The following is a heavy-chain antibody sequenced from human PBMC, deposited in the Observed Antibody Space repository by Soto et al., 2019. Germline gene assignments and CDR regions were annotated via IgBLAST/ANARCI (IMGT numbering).Heavy chain of an antibody. CDR1: GFSLSTSGVG. V-gene: IGHV2-5*02. Sequence: QITLKESGPPLVKPTQTLTLTCTFSGFSLSTSGVGVGWIRQPPGKALEWLALIYWDDDKRYSPSLKSRLTITKDTSKNQVVLTMTNMDPVDTATYYCAPTYYYDSSGYYHVRPWGQGTLVTVSS. J-gene: IGHJ5*02. D-gene: IGHD3-22*01. CDR3: APTYYYDSSGYYHVRP. CDR2: IYWDDDK.